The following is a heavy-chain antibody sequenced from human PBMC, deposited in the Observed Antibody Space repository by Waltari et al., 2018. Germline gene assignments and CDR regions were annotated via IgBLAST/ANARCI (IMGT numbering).Heavy chain of an antibody. CDR3: ASAVVPAAPFDY. D-gene: IGHD2-2*01. Sequence: QVQLVQSGAEVKKPGSSVKVSCKASGGTFSSYAISWVRQAPGQGLEWMGRIIPIFGTTNYAQKFQGRVTITADNSTSTAYMELSSLRSEDTAVYYCASAVVPAAPFDYWGQGTLVTVSS. CDR2: IIPIFGTT. CDR1: GGTFSSYA. V-gene: IGHV1-69*13. J-gene: IGHJ4*02.